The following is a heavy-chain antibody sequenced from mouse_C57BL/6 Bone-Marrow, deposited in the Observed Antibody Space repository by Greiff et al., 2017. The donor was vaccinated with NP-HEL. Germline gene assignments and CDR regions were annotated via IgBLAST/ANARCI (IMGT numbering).Heavy chain of an antibody. CDR1: GFSFNTYA. CDR3: VSSYYSNYVWFAY. CDR2: IRSKSNNYAT. Sequence: GGGLVQPKGSLKLSCAASGFSFNTYAMNWVRQAPGKGLEWVARIRSKSNNYATYYADSVKDRFTISRDDSESMLYLQMNNLKTEDTAMYYCVSSYYSNYVWFAYWGQGTLVTVSA. D-gene: IGHD2-5*01. J-gene: IGHJ3*01. V-gene: IGHV10-1*01.